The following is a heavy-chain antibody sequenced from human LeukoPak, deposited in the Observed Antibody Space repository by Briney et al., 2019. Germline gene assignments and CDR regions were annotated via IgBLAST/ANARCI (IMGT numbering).Heavy chain of an antibody. J-gene: IGHJ6*03. Sequence: ASVKVSCKASGYTFTGYYMHWVRQAPGQGLEWMGRINPNSGGTNYAQKFQGRVTMTRDTSTSTAYMELSRLRSDATAVYYCARDGLLWFGELLNYYMDVWGKGTTVTVSS. V-gene: IGHV1-2*06. CDR3: ARDGLLWFGELLNYYMDV. D-gene: IGHD3-10*01. CDR2: INPNSGGT. CDR1: GYTFTGYY.